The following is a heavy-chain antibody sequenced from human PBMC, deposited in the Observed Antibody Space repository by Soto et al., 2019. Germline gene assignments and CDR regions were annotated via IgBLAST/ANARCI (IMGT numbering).Heavy chain of an antibody. CDR2: IIPIFGTA. D-gene: IGHD2-15*01. J-gene: IGHJ4*02. V-gene: IGHV1-69*01. Sequence: QVQLVQSGAEVKKPGSSVKVSCKASGGTFSSYAISWVRQAPGQGLEWMGGIIPIFGTANYAQKFQGRVTITADETTSTAYMELRSLRSEDTAEYYWATEPSPGEAGWSGGCGQRTLVSASS. CDR3: ATEPSPGEAGWSGG. CDR1: GGTFSSYA.